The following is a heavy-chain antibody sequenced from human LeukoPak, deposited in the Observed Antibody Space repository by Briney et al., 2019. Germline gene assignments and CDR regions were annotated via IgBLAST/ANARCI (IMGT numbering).Heavy chain of an antibody. V-gene: IGHV1-46*01. CDR2: INPSGGST. J-gene: IGHJ6*03. Sequence: ASVKVSCKASGYTFTSYYMHWVRQAPGQGLEWMGIINPSGGSTSYAQKFQGRVTMTRDMSTSTVYMELSSLRSEDTAVYYCARGPDSGSSDYYYYYYMDVWGKGTTVTVSS. CDR1: GYTFTSYY. CDR3: ARGPDSGSSDYYYYYYMDV. D-gene: IGHD1-26*01.